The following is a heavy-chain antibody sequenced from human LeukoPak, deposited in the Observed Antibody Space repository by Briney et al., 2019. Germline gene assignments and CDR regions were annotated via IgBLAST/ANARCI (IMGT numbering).Heavy chain of an antibody. Sequence: GGSLRLSCAASGFTFSSYSMNWVRQAPGKGLEWVSSISSSSSYIYYADSVKGRFTISRDNAKNSLYLQMNRLRAEDTAVYYCARGAYIVVVPAAKKPPLGFDPWGQGTLVTVSS. CDR3: ARGAYIVVVPAAKKPPLGFDP. CDR2: ISSSSSYI. CDR1: GFTFSSYS. V-gene: IGHV3-21*01. J-gene: IGHJ5*02. D-gene: IGHD2-2*01.